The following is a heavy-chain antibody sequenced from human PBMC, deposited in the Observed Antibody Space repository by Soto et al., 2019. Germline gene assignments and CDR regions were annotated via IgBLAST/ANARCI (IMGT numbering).Heavy chain of an antibody. Sequence: ASVKVSCKASGYTFINYAFSWVRQAPGQGLEWMGWISPYDGSTKYVGTFQGRVTMTTDTSTNAAYMELRNLRYDDTAVYYCAREGSGWYSIDYWGQGTPVTVSS. CDR1: GYTFINYA. J-gene: IGHJ4*02. V-gene: IGHV1-18*04. D-gene: IGHD6-19*01. CDR3: AREGSGWYSIDY. CDR2: ISPYDGST.